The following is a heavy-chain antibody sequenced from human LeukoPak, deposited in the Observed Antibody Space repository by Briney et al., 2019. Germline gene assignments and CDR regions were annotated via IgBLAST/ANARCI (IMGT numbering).Heavy chain of an antibody. CDR2: ICHSGISGNT. D-gene: IGHD3-16*01. V-gene: IGHV4-59*12. J-gene: IGHJ4*02. CDR3: ARDRQGGSRVGY. Sequence: SETLSLTCTVSGDSISSACWSWSRQPPGKGLEWIGSICHSGISGNTYYNPSLKSRVTISVDRSKNQFSLKLSSVTAADTAVYYCARDRQGGSRVGYWGQGTLVTVSS. CDR1: GDSISSAC.